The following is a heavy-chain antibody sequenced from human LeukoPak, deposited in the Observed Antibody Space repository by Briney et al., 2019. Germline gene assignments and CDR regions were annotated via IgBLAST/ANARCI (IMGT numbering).Heavy chain of an antibody. CDR1: GYTFTHYG. CDR2: ISAYNGYT. Sequence: ASVKVSCKASGYTFTHYGITWVRQAPGQGLEWMGWISAYNGYTNYAQKLQGRGTMTTDTSTSTAHMELRSPTSDDTAGYYREXXXXXYYYDSSGYFDYWGQGTLVTVSS. CDR3: EXXXXXYYYDSSGYFDY. J-gene: IGHJ4*02. V-gene: IGHV1-18*01. D-gene: IGHD3-22*01.